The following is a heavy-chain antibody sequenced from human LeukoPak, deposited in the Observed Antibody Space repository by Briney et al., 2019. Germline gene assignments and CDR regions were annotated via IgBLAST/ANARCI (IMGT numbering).Heavy chain of an antibody. V-gene: IGHV1-3*01. J-gene: IGHJ4*02. D-gene: IGHD6-13*01. CDR1: GYTFTSYA. CDR2: INAGNGNT. Sequence: ASVKVSCKASGYTFTSYAMHWVRQAPGQRLEWMGWINAGNGNTKYSQKFQGRVTITRDTSASTAYMELRGLRSDDTAVCYCAREYSSNWLYYFDFWGQGTLVTVSS. CDR3: AREYSSNWLYYFDF.